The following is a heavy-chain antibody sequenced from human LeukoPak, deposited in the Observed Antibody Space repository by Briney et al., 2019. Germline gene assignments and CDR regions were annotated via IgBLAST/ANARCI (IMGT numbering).Heavy chain of an antibody. D-gene: IGHD6-13*01. Sequence: PGGSLRLSCAASGFTFSSCWMHWVSQAPGKGLEWVSSIRSSNDYIYYADSVKGRFTISRDNAKNSLYLHMNSLRAEDTAVYYCARDKEGDSSWYPFDYWGQGTLVTVSS. CDR1: GFTFSSCW. CDR3: ARDKEGDSSWYPFDY. V-gene: IGHV3-21*01. J-gene: IGHJ4*02. CDR2: IRSSNDYI.